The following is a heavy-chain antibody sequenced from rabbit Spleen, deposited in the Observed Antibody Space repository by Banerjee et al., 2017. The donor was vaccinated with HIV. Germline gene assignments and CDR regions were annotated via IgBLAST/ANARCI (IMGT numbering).Heavy chain of an antibody. CDR2: IDPVFGST. Sequence: QSLEESGGGLVKPGASLTLSCKASGFDFSRYGVSWVRQAPGKGLEWIGYIDPVFGSTYYANWVNGRFTISSHNAQNTLYLQLNSLTAADTATYFCARDGAGGIYFNLWGPGTLVTVS. V-gene: IGHV1S7*01. J-gene: IGHJ4*01. CDR1: GFDFSRYG. D-gene: IGHD8-1*01. CDR3: ARDGAGGIYFNL.